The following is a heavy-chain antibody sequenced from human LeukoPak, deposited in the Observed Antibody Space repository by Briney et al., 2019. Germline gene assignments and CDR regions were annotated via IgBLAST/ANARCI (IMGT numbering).Heavy chain of an antibody. Sequence: PSETLSLTCTVSGGSISSSSYYWGWIRQPPGKGLEWIGSIYYSGSTYYNPSLKSRVTISVDTSKNQFSLKLSSVTAADTVVYYCARARLRGSGWPDAFDIWGQGTMVTVSS. CDR3: ARARLRGSGWPDAFDI. CDR1: GGSISSSSYY. J-gene: IGHJ3*02. D-gene: IGHD6-19*01. CDR2: IYYSGST. V-gene: IGHV4-39*07.